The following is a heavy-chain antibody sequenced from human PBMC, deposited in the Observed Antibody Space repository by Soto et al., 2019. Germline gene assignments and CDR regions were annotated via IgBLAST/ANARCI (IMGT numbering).Heavy chain of an antibody. CDR3: AAHLYCGNDCLQAAVAT. CDR1: GFTFSLFA. D-gene: IGHD2-21*02. J-gene: IGHJ3*01. Sequence: QEQLVESGGGVVQPGRSLRLTCAGSGFTFSLFAMHWVRQAPGKGLEWVTVISYDGSNIYYADSVMGRFTISRDNSKIAVVLQMIILRPEDSAVYYCAAHLYCGNDCLQAAVATWGHGTLVTVSS. CDR2: ISYDGSNI. V-gene: IGHV3-30-3*01.